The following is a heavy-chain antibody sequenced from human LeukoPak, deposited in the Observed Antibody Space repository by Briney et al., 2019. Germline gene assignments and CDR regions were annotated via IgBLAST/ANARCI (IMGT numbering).Heavy chain of an antibody. V-gene: IGHV4-59*12. D-gene: IGHD2-15*01. Sequence: SETLSLTCTVSGGSIYSYYWSWIRQPPGKGLEWIGYIYYSGSTNYNPSLKSRVTISVDKSKNQFSLKLSSVTAADTAVYYCARDRIKGLRRLEICSGSSCSHWFDPWGQGTLVTVSS. J-gene: IGHJ5*02. CDR1: GGSIYSYY. CDR2: IYYSGST. CDR3: ARDRIKGLRRLEICSGSSCSHWFDP.